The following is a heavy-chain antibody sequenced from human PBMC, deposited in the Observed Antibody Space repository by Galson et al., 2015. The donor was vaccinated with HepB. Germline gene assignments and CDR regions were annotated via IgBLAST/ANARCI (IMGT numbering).Heavy chain of an antibody. CDR3: ARDWGMVRGPEGMDV. CDR2: IIPIFGTA. V-gene: IGHV1-69*01. J-gene: IGHJ6*02. D-gene: IGHD3-10*01. CDR1: GGTFSSYA. Sequence: SCKASGGTFSSYAISWVRQAPGQGLEWMGGIIPIFGTANYAQKFQGRVTITADESMSTAYMGLSSLRSEDTAVYYCARDWGMVRGPEGMDVWGQGTTVTVSS.